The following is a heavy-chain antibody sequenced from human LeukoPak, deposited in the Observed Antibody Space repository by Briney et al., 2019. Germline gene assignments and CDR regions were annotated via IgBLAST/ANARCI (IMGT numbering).Heavy chain of an antibody. D-gene: IGHD3/OR15-3a*01. Sequence: GESLKISCAASGFTFSGCVMLWVRQAPGMGLEYVSSIDPNGEASYYANSVKGRFSISRDNSNNMLYLQMGSLTSADMGVYYCAAQGGRTGAYDPWGQGTLVTVAS. CDR3: AAQGGRTGAYDP. J-gene: IGHJ5*02. V-gene: IGHV3-64*01. CDR1: GFTFSGCV. CDR2: IDPNGEAS.